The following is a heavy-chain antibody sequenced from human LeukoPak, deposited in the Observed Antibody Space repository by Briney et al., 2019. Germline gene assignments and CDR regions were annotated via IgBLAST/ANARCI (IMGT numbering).Heavy chain of an antibody. J-gene: IGHJ3*02. CDR3: ARDLNWNDAFDI. CDR1: GGSISSSTYY. D-gene: IGHD1-1*01. V-gene: IGHV4-39*07. Sequence: SETLSLTCTVSGGSISSSTYYWGWIRQPPGKGLEWIGEINHSGSTNYNPSLKSRVTISVDTSKNQFSLKLSSVTAADTAVYYCARDLNWNDAFDIWGQGTMVTVSS. CDR2: INHSGST.